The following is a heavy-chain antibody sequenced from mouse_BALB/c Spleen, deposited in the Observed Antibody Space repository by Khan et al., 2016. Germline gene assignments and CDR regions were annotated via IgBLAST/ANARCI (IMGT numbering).Heavy chain of an antibody. CDR2: IDPENGKS. J-gene: IGHJ3*01. D-gene: IGHD2-14*01. CDR1: GFDFKDYY. V-gene: IGHV14-1*02. CDR3: TTFYRYDWGFSY. Sequence: VQLQQSGAELVRPGALVKLSCKASGFDFKDYYIHWVRQRPEQGLEWIGWIDPENGKSIFDSEFQGKASTNVDTSSSTAYLYLTSMNSEDTAVYVGTTFYRYDWGFSYWGLGTLVTVSA.